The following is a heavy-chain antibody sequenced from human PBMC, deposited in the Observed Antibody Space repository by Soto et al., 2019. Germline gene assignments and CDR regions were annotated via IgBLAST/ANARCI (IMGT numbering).Heavy chain of an antibody. CDR1: GFTFSSYS. V-gene: IGHV3-48*02. Sequence: GGSLRLSCAASGFTFSSYSMNWVRQAPGKGLEWVSYISSSSTIYYADSVKGRFTISRDNAKNSLYLQMNSLRDEDTAVYYCARSYDFWSGYSHFDYWGQGTLVTVSS. CDR2: ISSSSTI. CDR3: ARSYDFWSGYSHFDY. D-gene: IGHD3-3*01. J-gene: IGHJ4*02.